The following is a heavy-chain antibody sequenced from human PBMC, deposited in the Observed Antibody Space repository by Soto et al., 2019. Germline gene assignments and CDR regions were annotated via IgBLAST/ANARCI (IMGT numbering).Heavy chain of an antibody. Sequence: GGSLRLSCAASGFTFSSYAMSWVRQAPGKGLEWVSAISGSGGSTYYADSVKGRFTISRDNSKNTLYLQMNSLRAEDTAVYYCAKVPSITIFGLVIRRVWFDPWGQGTLVTVSS. CDR2: ISGSGGST. D-gene: IGHD3-3*01. CDR3: AKVPSITIFGLVIRRVWFDP. J-gene: IGHJ5*02. CDR1: GFTFSSYA. V-gene: IGHV3-23*01.